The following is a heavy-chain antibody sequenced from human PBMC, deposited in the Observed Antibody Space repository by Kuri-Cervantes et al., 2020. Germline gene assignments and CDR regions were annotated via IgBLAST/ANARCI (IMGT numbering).Heavy chain of an antibody. CDR3: ARDLRQWLGNDAFDI. D-gene: IGHD6-19*01. CDR1: GYTFSGNY. Sequence: ASVKVSCKASGYTFSGNYIHWVRQAPGQGLEWMGWINPNSGGTNYAQKFQGRVTMTRDTSISTAYMELSRLRSDDTAVYYCARDLRQWLGNDAFDIWGQGTMVTVSS. CDR2: INPNSGGT. J-gene: IGHJ3*02. V-gene: IGHV1-2*02.